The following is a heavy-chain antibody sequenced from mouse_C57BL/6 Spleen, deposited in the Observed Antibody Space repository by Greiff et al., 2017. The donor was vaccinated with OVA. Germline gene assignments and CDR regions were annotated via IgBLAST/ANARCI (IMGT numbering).Heavy chain of an antibody. V-gene: IGHV6-3*01. Sequence: EVKVEESGGGSVQPGGSMKLSCVASGFTFSNYWMNWVRQSPEKGLEWVAQIRLKSDNYATHYAESVKGRFTISRDDSKSSVYLQMNNLRAEDTGIYYCTEELGEAWFAYWGQGTLVTVSA. J-gene: IGHJ3*01. CDR3: TEELGEAWFAY. CDR1: GFTFSNYW. CDR2: IRLKSDNYAT. D-gene: IGHD4-1*01.